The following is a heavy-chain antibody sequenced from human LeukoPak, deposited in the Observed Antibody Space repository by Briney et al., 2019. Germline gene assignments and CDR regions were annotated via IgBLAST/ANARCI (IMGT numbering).Heavy chain of an antibody. D-gene: IGHD2-15*01. J-gene: IGHJ4*02. CDR3: ANTLGYCSGGSCEPGYYFDY. V-gene: IGHV3-23*01. CDR2: ISCSGGST. Sequence: GGSLRLSCAASGFTFGSYAMTWVRQAPGKGLEWVSAISCSGGSTYYAASVKGRFTISRDNSKNTLYLQMNSLRAEDTAVYYCANTLGYCSGGSCEPGYYFDYWGQGTLVTVSS. CDR1: GFTFGSYA.